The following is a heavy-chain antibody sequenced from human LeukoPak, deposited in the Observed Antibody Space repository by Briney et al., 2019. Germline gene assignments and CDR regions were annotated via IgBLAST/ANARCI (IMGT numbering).Heavy chain of an antibody. D-gene: IGHD3-10*01. CDR2: ISAYNGNT. J-gene: IGHJ4*02. CDR3: ARDRVPLYGSGSYYVY. V-gene: IGHV1-18*04. Sequence: ASVKVSCEASGYTFTSYGISWVRQAPGQGLEWMGWISAYNGNTNYAQKLQGRVTMTTDTSTSTAYMELRSLRSDDTAVYYCARDRVPLYGSGSYYVYWGQGTLVTVSS. CDR1: GYTFTSYG.